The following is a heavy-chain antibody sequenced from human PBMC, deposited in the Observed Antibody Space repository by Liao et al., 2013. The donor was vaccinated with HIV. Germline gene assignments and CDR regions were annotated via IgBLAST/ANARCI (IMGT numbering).Heavy chain of an antibody. V-gene: IGHV4-61*02. CDR3: ARLRRSGKHN. CDR1: GGSISSGSYY. CDR2: MSYSGTT. Sequence: QVQLQESGPGLVKPSQTLSLTCTVSGGSISSGSYYWSWIRQPAGKGLEWIGSMSYSGTTDYNPSLKSRVTISLDTSKNQFSLKLRSVTAADTAVYFCARLRRSGKHNWGQGILVTVSS. J-gene: IGHJ4*02. D-gene: IGHD3-10*01.